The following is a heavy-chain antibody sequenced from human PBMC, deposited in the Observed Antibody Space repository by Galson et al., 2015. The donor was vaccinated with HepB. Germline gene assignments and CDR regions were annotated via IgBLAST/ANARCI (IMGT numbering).Heavy chain of an antibody. CDR3: TSNGWFGDLLLSDFDY. CDR2: IKSKANGGTT. V-gene: IGHV3-15*07. CDR1: GFRFSKAW. Sequence: SLRLSCAASGFRFSKAWMNWVRQAPGKGLEWVGRIKSKANGGTTDYAAPVKGRFTISRDDSKNTLYLQMNSLKTEDTAVYYCTSNGWFGDLLLSDFDYWGQGALVTVSS. J-gene: IGHJ4*02. D-gene: IGHD3-10*01.